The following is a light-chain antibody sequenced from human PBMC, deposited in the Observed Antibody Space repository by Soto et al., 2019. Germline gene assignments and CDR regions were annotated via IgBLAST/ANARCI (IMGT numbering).Light chain of an antibody. J-gene: IGLJ1*01. Sequence: QSALTQPPSASGSPGQSVTISRAGTSSDVGGYKYVSWYQQHPGKAPKLIIYEVDKRPSGVPDRFSGSKSGNTASLTVSGLQAEDEADYYCSSYAGSNIPLYVFGTGTKVTVL. CDR2: EVD. V-gene: IGLV2-8*01. CDR1: SSDVGGYKY. CDR3: SSYAGSNIPLYV.